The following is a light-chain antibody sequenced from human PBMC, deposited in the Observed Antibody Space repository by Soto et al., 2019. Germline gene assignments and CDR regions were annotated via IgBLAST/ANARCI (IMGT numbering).Light chain of an antibody. V-gene: IGLV2-14*03. CDR3: SCYKRRSPLV. CDR2: DVS. J-gene: IGLJ1*01. Sequence: QSALTQPASVSGSPGQSITISCTGTSSDVGGYNYVSWYHQHPDKAPKLMIYDVSNLPSGVSNRFSGANSGNTPSLTISGLQGENEEYDYCSCYKRRSPLVFGTGT. CDR1: SSDVGGYNY.